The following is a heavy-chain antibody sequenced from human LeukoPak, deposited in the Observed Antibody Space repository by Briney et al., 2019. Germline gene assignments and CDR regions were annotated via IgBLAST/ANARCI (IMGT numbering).Heavy chain of an antibody. J-gene: IGHJ4*02. Sequence: GGSLRLSCAASGFTFSSYWMSWVRQAPGKGLEWVANIKQDGSEKYYMDSVKGRFTISRDNAKNSLYLQMNSLRAEDTAVYYCARDLRGSRLLWFGELSTFDYWGQGTLVTVSS. D-gene: IGHD3-10*01. V-gene: IGHV3-7*01. CDR2: IKQDGSEK. CDR1: GFTFSSYW. CDR3: ARDLRGSRLLWFGELSTFDY.